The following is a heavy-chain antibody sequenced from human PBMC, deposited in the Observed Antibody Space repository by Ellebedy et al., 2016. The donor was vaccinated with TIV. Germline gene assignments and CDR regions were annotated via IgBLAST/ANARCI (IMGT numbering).Heavy chain of an antibody. V-gene: IGHV1-18*04. D-gene: IGHD6-19*01. Sequence: ASVKVSXKASGYTFNNYGLAWVRQAPGQGLEWVGWINAYNGNTLYAQKLQGRVTMTTDTSTSTAYMDLRSLISDDTAVYFCAGDIRGDSSALDYWGQGTLVTVSS. CDR3: AGDIRGDSSALDY. CDR1: GYTFNNYG. CDR2: INAYNGNT. J-gene: IGHJ4*02.